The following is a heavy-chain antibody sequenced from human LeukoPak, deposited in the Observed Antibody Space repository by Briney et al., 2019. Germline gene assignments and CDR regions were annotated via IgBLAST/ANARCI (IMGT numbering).Heavy chain of an antibody. D-gene: IGHD4-17*01. Sequence: SVKVSCKASGGSFSGYAISWVRQAPGQGLEWMGAIIPIFGTANYAQKFQGRVTITADESTSTAYMELSSLRSEDTAVYYCARDRSDYSAGYFDYWGQGALVTVSS. CDR1: GGSFSGYA. CDR2: IIPIFGTA. V-gene: IGHV1-69*13. CDR3: ARDRSDYSAGYFDY. J-gene: IGHJ4*02.